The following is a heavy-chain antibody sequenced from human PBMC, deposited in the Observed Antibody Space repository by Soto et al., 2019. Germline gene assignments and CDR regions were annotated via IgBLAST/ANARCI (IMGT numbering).Heavy chain of an antibody. CDR1: GYTFTHYY. D-gene: IGHD2-8*01. CDR2: INPSGGST. Sequence: QVQLVQSGAEVKNPGASVKVSCKASGYTFTHYYIHWVRQAPGQGLEWMGMINPSGGSTSYAQKFQGRLTRTTDKSTNTVYMELSSLRSEDTAVYYCARPPFPGCINAICYPLDFWGQGALVTVSS. J-gene: IGHJ4*02. V-gene: IGHV1-46*01. CDR3: ARPPFPGCINAICYPLDF.